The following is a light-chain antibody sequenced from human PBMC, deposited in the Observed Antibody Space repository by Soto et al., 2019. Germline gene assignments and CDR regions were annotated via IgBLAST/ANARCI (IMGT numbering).Light chain of an antibody. CDR1: SSDVGGYNH. CDR2: AVS. CDR3: FSYTSLSTVV. V-gene: IGLV2-14*01. J-gene: IGLJ2*01. Sequence: QSALTQPASVSGSPGQSITISCTGTSSDVGGYNHVSWYQHSPGKAPKLILFAVSDRPSGVSHRFSGSKSGNTASLTISGLQAEDEADDYCFSYTSLSTVVFGGGTKLTVL.